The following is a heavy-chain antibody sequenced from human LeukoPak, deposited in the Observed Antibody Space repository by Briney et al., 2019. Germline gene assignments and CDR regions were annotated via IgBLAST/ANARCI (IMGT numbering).Heavy chain of an antibody. V-gene: IGHV3-74*01. CDR3: AREDVDITVATSGAFDI. D-gene: IGHD6-19*01. J-gene: IGHJ3*02. Sequence: GGSLRLSCAASGFTFNRFWMHWVRQAPGKGLVWVSRIISDGSSTNYADSVKGRSTISRDNAKNTLYLQMNSLRAEDTALYYCAREDVDITVATSGAFDIWGQGTMVTVFS. CDR2: IISDGSST. CDR1: GFTFNRFW.